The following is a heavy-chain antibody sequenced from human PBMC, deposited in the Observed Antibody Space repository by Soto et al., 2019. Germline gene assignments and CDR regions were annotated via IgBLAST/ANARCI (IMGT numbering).Heavy chain of an antibody. CDR3: ARGRYGDY. Sequence: QVHLVQSGAEVKRPGASVKVSCKGSGYTFTTYGITWVRQAPGQGLEWAGWISAHNGNTNYAQKLQGRVTVTRDTSTSTAYMELRGLRSDDPAVYYCARGRYGDYWGQGALVTVSS. V-gene: IGHV1-18*01. CDR2: ISAHNGNT. CDR1: GYTFTTYG. D-gene: IGHD1-1*01. J-gene: IGHJ4*02.